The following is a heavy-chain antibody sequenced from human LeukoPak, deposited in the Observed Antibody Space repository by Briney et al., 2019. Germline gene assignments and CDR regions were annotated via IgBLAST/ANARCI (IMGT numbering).Heavy chain of an antibody. Sequence: PGGSLRLSCAASGFTFSSYSMNWVRQAPGKGLEWVSAISGSGGSTYYADSVKGRFTISRDNSKNTLYLQMNSLRAEDTAVYYCAKVSSGWNSPFDYWGQGTLVTVSS. J-gene: IGHJ4*02. CDR3: AKVSSGWNSPFDY. CDR2: ISGSGGST. CDR1: GFTFSSYS. V-gene: IGHV3-23*01. D-gene: IGHD6-19*01.